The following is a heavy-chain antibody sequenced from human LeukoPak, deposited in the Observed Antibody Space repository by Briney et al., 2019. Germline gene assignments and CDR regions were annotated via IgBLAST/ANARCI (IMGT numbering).Heavy chain of an antibody. J-gene: IGHJ6*02. CDR3: ARDLWDSSGYTYYYYGMDV. CDR1: GYTFTRHY. Sequence: GASVKVSCKASGYTFTRHYMHWVRQPPAQGLEWMGVINPSGGSTSYAQKSQGRVTMTRDTSTRTVYMELSSLRYEDTAVYYCARDLWDSSGYTYYYYGMDVWGQGTTVTVSS. D-gene: IGHD3-22*01. V-gene: IGHV1-46*01. CDR2: INPSGGST.